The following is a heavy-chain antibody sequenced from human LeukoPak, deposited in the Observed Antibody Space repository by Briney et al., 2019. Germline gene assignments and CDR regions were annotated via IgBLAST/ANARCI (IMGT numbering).Heavy chain of an antibody. Sequence: GGSLRLSCAASGFTFSDYYMSWIRQAPGKGLEWVSYISSSGSTIYYADSVEGRFTISRDNAQHSLYLQMNSLRAEDTAVYYCARDVPEGGDSSGDYWGQGTLVTVSS. CDR3: ARDVPEGGDSSGDY. CDR1: GFTFSDYY. D-gene: IGHD3-10*01. V-gene: IGHV3-11*04. J-gene: IGHJ4*02. CDR2: ISSSGSTI.